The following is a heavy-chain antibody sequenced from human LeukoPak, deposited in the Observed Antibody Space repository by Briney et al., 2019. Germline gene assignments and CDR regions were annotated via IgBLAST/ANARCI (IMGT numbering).Heavy chain of an antibody. V-gene: IGHV3-7*01. CDR3: ARLKYYFDRSGYRAEYFQQ. J-gene: IGHJ1*01. CDR1: GFTFSSYW. CDR2: IKQDGSEK. D-gene: IGHD3-22*01. Sequence: GGSLRLSCAASGFTFSSYWMSWVRQAPGKGLEWVANIKQDGSEKYYVDSVKGRFTISRDNAKNSLYLQMNSLRAEDTAVYYCARLKYYFDRSGYRAEYFQQWGQGTLVTASS.